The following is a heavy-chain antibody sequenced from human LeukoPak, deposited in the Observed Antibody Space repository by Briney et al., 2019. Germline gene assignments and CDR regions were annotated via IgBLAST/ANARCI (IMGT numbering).Heavy chain of an antibody. V-gene: IGHV4-4*07. Sequence: ASAPLPLTSTESGGPISRYYWSSIRQPAGKGLEWIGRIYTSGSTNYNPSLKSRVTMSVDTSKNQFSLKLSSVTAADTAVYYCARDPFCDSSGYPGGAFDIWGQGTMVTVSS. J-gene: IGHJ3*02. D-gene: IGHD3-22*01. CDR2: IYTSGST. CDR1: GGPISRYY. CDR3: ARDPFCDSSGYPGGAFDI.